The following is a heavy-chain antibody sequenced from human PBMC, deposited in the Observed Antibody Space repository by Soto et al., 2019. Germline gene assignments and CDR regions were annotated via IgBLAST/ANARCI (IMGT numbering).Heavy chain of an antibody. V-gene: IGHV1-3*01. CDR3: ARFLSGYYSGPFDY. CDR1: GYTFSSYT. CDR2: INAGNGNK. D-gene: IGHD3-3*01. J-gene: IGHJ4*02. Sequence: ASVKVSCKASGYTFSSYTMHWVRQAPGQGLEWMGWINAGNGNKRYSQKFQGRVTITRDTSASTAHMELGSLRSEDTAVYYCARFLSGYYSGPFDYWGQGTLVTVSS.